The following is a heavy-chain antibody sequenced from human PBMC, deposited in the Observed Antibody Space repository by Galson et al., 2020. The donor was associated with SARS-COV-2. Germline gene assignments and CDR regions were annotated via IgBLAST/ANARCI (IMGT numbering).Heavy chain of an antibody. CDR2: IYHSGNT. CDR3: ARGGGDGGTGVDY. Sequence: SETLSLTCSVSAYSISSGYYSGWIRQPPGKGLEWIGSIYHSGNTYYNPSLKTRVTISVDTSKNQFSLKLRSVTAADTAVYYCARGGGDGGTGVDYWGQGALVTVSS. CDR1: AYSISSGYY. D-gene: IGHD3-16*01. V-gene: IGHV4-38-2*02. J-gene: IGHJ4*02.